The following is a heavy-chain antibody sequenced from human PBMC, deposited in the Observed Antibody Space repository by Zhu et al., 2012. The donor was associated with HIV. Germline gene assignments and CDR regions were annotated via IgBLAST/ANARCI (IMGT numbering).Heavy chain of an antibody. J-gene: IGHJ2*01. D-gene: IGHD4-23*01. CDR3: AKDSGGNLYWYFDL. Sequence: EAQLLESGGGLVQPGGSLRLSCTASGFTFSSYAMSWVRQAPGKGLEWVSSISGSGVSTYYADSVKGRFTISRDNSKNTLYLQMNRLRADDTAVYYCAKDSGGNLYWYFDLWGRGTLVSVSS. V-gene: IGHV3-23*01. CDR2: ISGSGVST. CDR1: GFTFSSYA.